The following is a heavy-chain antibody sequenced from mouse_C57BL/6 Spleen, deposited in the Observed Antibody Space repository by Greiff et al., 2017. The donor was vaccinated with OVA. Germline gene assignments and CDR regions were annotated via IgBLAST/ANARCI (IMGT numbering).Heavy chain of an antibody. CDR2: IDPENGDT. CDR1: GFNIKDDY. J-gene: IGHJ2*01. D-gene: IGHD1-1*01. V-gene: IGHV14-4*01. Sequence: EVQLQQSGAELVRPGASVKLSCTASGFNIKDDYMHWVKQRPEQGLEWIGWIDPENGDTEYASKFQGKATITADTSSNTAYLQLSSLTSEDTAVYYCTGNLLGTYWGQGTTLTVSS. CDR3: TGNLLGTY.